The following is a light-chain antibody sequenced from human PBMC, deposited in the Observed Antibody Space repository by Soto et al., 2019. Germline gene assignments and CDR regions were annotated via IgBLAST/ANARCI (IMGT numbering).Light chain of an antibody. Sequence: QMTQSPSTLPASVGDRVTITCRASQTINSWLAWYQQKPGKAPKVLIFDASSLKTGVPSRFSGSGSGTEFTLTISNLQTDDFANYYGQQYERYSSGPFGQGTKVDIK. CDR3: QQYERYSSGP. V-gene: IGKV1-5*01. J-gene: IGKJ1*01. CDR2: DAS. CDR1: QTINSW.